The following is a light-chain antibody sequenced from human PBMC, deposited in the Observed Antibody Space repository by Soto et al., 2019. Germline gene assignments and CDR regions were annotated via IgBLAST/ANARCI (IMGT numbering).Light chain of an antibody. J-gene: IGKJ1*01. Sequence: EIVLTHSPDTLSLSPGERATLSCRASQSVGNNYLAWYQQRPGQAPRLVIYGASNRATGIPDRLSAWGSGTDFTLTISRLEPEDFAVYYCQQYTSSPLTFGQGTKVDIK. CDR3: QQYTSSPLT. CDR2: GAS. V-gene: IGKV3-20*01. CDR1: QSVGNNY.